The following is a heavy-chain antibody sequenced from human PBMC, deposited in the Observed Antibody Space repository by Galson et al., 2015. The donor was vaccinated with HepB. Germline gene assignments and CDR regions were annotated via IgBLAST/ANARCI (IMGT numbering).Heavy chain of an antibody. CDR2: IKSKTDGGTT. D-gene: IGHD3-9*01. Sequence: SLRLSCAASGFTFSNAWMSWVRQAPGKGLEWVGRIKSKTDGGTTDYAAPVKGRFTISRDDSKNTLYLQMNSLKTEDTAVYYCTTHHYDILTGYKDYWGQGTLVTVSS. CDR3: TTHHYDILTGYKDY. CDR1: GFTFSNAW. J-gene: IGHJ4*02. V-gene: IGHV3-15*01.